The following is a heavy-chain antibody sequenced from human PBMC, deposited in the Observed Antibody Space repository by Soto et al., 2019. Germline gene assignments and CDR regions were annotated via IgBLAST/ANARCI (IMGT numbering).Heavy chain of an antibody. D-gene: IGHD4-4*01. CDR2: IYYSGST. V-gene: IGHV4-59*01. CDR1: GGSISSYY. Sequence: QVQLQESGPGLVKPSETLSLTCTVSGGSISSYYWSWIRQPPGKGLEWIGYIYYSGSTNYNPSLKSRVTISVDTSTNQFSLKLRSVTAADTAVYYCAREGYSNSPHYYYYGMDVWGQGTTVTVSS. J-gene: IGHJ6*02. CDR3: AREGYSNSPHYYYYGMDV.